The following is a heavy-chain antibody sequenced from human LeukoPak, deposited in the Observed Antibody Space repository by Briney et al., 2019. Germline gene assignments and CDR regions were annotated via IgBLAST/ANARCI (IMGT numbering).Heavy chain of an antibody. CDR3: ARGANWFDP. CDR2: IYHSGST. CDR1: GYSISRGYS. Sequence: SETLSLTCTVSGYSISRGYSWGWIRQPPGKGLEWIGNIYHSGSTNYSPSLKSRVTISVDTSKNQFSLKLNSVTATDTAVYYCARGANWFDPWGQGTLVTVSS. J-gene: IGHJ5*02. V-gene: IGHV4-38-2*02.